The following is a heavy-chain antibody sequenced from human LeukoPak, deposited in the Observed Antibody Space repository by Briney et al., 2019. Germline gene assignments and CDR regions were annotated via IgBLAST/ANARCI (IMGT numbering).Heavy chain of an antibody. D-gene: IGHD4-17*01. CDR2: IPYDGSNK. CDR1: GFTFSSYA. V-gene: IGHV3-30-3*01. J-gene: IGHJ4*02. Sequence: GGSLRLSSAASGFTFSSYAMHWVRQAPGKGLEWVAVIPYDGSNKYYADSVKGRFTISRDNSKNTLYLQMNSLRAEDTAVYYCARAYGDYGGDYWGQGTLVTVSS. CDR3: ARAYGDYGGDY.